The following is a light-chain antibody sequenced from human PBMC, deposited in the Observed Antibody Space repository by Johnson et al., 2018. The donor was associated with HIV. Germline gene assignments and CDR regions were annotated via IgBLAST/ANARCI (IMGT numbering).Light chain of an antibody. J-gene: IGLJ1*01. Sequence: QSVLTQPPSVSAAPGQKVTISCSGSSSNIGNNYVSLYQQLPRTAPKLLIYENNKRPSGIPDRFSASKSGTSATLGITGLPTGDEADYFCGTWDSSLSGYFFGTGTIVTVL. CDR3: GTWDSSLSGYF. CDR2: ENN. V-gene: IGLV1-51*02. CDR1: SSNIGNNY.